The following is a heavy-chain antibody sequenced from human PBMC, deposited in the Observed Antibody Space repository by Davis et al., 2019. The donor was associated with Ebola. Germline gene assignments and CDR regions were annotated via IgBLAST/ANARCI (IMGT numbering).Heavy chain of an antibody. V-gene: IGHV4-59*01. CDR1: GGSITSYY. D-gene: IGHD4-11*01. J-gene: IGHJ6*04. CDR2: IHYLGNT. CDR3: ARVVGTPTGTLNGYYGMDV. Sequence: SETLSLTCTVSGGSITSYYWNWIRQPPGKGLEWIGNIHYLGNTNYNPSLKSRVTISVETSKNQISLKLNSVSAADTAVYYCARVVGTPTGTLNGYYGMDVWGKGTTVTVSS.